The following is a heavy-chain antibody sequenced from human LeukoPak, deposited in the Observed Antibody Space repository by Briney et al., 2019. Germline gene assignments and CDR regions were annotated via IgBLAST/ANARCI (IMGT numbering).Heavy chain of an antibody. D-gene: IGHD1-14*01. V-gene: IGHV1-2*02. CDR1: GYTFTGYY. J-gene: IGHJ4*02. CDR3: ARRTTGTTGTYYFDY. Sequence: ASVKVSCKASGYTFTGYYMHWVRQAPGQGLEWMGWINPNSGGTNYAQKFQGRVTVTRDTSISTAYMELSRLRSDDTAVYYCARRTTGTTGTYYFDYWGQGTLVTVSS. CDR2: INPNSGGT.